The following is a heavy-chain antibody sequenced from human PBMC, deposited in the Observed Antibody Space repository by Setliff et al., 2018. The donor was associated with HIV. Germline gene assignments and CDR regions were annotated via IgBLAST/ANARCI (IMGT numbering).Heavy chain of an antibody. CDR1: GFSIGNFYY. CDR2: MYPNGRT. V-gene: IGHV4-38-2*02. CDR3: ATPHREREDDAFDI. D-gene: IGHD1-1*01. Sequence: SETLSLTCNVSGFSIGNFYYWGWVRQPPGKGLEWVGSMYPNGRTYYNPSVKSRVTISVDTSKNQFFLKLSSVTAADTAMYYCATPHREREDDAFDIWGQGTKVTVSS. J-gene: IGHJ3*02.